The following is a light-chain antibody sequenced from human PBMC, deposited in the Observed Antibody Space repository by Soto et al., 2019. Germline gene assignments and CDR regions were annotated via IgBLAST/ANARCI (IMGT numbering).Light chain of an antibody. J-gene: IGKJ3*01. Sequence: EIVLTQSPATLSVSAGGTVTLSCRASQSIRTNVAWYQQIPGQAPRHLVYGASTRATGVPARFSGSGSGIEFTLTISSLQSEDSAFYYCQQYFNWPLTWTFGPGTKVQIK. V-gene: IGKV3-15*01. CDR3: QQYFNWPLTWT. CDR2: GAS. CDR1: QSIRTN.